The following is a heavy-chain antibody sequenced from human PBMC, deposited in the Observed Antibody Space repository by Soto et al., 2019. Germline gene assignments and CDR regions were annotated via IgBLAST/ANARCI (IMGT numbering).Heavy chain of an antibody. CDR3: ARDGDGGYSGYDSYFDY. V-gene: IGHV3-30*04. J-gene: IGHJ4*02. D-gene: IGHD5-12*01. CDR1: GFTFSSYA. Sequence: GGSLRLSCAASGFTFSSYAMHWVRQAPGKGLEWVAVISYDGSNKYYADSVKGRFTISRDNSKNTLYLQMNSLRAEDTAVYYCARDGDGGYSGYDSYFDYWGQGTLVTVSS. CDR2: ISYDGSNK.